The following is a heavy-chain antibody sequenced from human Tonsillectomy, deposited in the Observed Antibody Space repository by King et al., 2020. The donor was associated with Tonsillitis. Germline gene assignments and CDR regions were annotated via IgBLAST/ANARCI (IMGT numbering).Heavy chain of an antibody. Sequence: QMQLQESGPGLVKPSETLSLTCTVSGGSISSYYWSWILQPPGKGLELIGYIYYVVSTNYNPSIKSRVTTSVDTSKNQFSLNLSSVTAADTAVYYCASPYPVLKYWGQGTLVTVSS. CDR1: GGSISSYY. D-gene: IGHD3-9*01. V-gene: IGHV4-59*01. CDR3: ASPYPVLKY. J-gene: IGHJ4*02. CDR2: IYYVVST.